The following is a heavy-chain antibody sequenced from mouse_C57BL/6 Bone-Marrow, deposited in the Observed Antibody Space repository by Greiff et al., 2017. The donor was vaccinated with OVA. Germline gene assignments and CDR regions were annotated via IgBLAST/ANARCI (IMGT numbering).Heavy chain of an antibody. V-gene: IGHV5-6*01. CDR3: ARHGPLFDY. J-gene: IGHJ2*01. D-gene: IGHD6-1*01. CDR1: GFTFSSYG. CDR2: ISSGGSYT. Sequence: EVMLVESGGDLVKPGGSLKLSCAASGFTFSSYGMPWVRQTPDKRLEWVATISSGGSYTYYPDSVKGRFTISRDNAKNTLYLQMSSLKSEDTAMYYCARHGPLFDYWGQGTTLTVSS.